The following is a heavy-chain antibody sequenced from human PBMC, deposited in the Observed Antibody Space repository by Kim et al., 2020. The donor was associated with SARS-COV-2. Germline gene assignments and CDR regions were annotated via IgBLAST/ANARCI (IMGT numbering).Heavy chain of an antibody. J-gene: IGHJ6*02. CDR1: GGSISSYY. CDR3: ARGGDRLRYFDWFKRAWGMDV. CDR2: IYYSGST. D-gene: IGHD3-9*01. V-gene: IGHV4-59*01. Sequence: SETLSLTCTVSGGSISSYYWSWIRQPPGKGLECIGYIYYSGSTNYNPSLKSRVTISVDTSKNQFSLKLSSVTAADTAVYYCARGGDRLRYFDWFKRAWGMDVGGQGTTVTVSS.